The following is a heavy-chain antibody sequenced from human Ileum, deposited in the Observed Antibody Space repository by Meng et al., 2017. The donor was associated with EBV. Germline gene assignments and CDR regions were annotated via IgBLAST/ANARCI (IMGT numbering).Heavy chain of an antibody. V-gene: IGHV3-33*01. CDR3: ARGDSGSFAY. CDR1: GFTFSSYG. D-gene: IGHD1-26*01. J-gene: IGHJ4*02. CDR2: IWSDGSIK. Sequence: QVQLVXXXXXXVQXGXXXRLSCAASGFTFSSYGMHWVRQAPGKGLEWVAVIWSDGSIKHYADSVKGRFTTSRDNSENTLYLQMNSLRVEDTAIYYCARGDSGSFAYWGQGTLVTVS.